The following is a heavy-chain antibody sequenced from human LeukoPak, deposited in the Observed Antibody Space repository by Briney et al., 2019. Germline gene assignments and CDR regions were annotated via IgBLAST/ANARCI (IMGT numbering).Heavy chain of an antibody. CDR2: IKEDGSEK. D-gene: IGHD3-10*01. Sequence: GGSLRLSCAASGCTLSSYWMSWVRQAPGKGLEWVANIKEDGSEKYYVDSVKGRFTISRDNAQNSVYLHMNSLTAEDTALYYCARDWVAGVPFDAFDIWGQGTMVSVSS. CDR3: ARDWVAGVPFDAFDI. CDR1: GCTLSSYW. V-gene: IGHV3-7*03. J-gene: IGHJ3*02.